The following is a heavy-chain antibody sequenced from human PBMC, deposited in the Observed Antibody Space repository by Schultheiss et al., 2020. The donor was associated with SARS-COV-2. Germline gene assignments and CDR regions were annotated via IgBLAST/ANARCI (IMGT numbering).Heavy chain of an antibody. Sequence: GGYLRLSCAASGFTFSSYGMHWVRQAPGKGLEWVGRIRSKANSYATAYAASVKGRFTISRDNSKNTVYLQVNTLRAEDTAIYYCAKDRGTTAGIYYYYGMDVWGQGTTVTVSS. CDR2: IRSKANSYAT. D-gene: IGHD2/OR15-2a*01. CDR3: AKDRGTTAGIYYYYGMDV. V-gene: IGHV3-73*01. CDR1: GFTFSSYG. J-gene: IGHJ6*02.